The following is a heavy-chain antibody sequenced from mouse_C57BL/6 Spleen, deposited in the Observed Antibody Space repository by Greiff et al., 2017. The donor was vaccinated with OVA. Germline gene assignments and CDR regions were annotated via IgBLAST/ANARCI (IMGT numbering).Heavy chain of an antibody. V-gene: IGHV1-55*01. Sequence: QVQLQQPGAELVKPGASVKMSCKASGYTFTSYWITWVKQRPGQGLEWIGDIYPGSGSTNYNEKFKSKATLTVDTSSSTAYMQLSSLTSEDSAVYYCAREGDYYGSSYENYWGQGTTLTVSS. CDR2: IYPGSGST. CDR3: AREGDYYGSSYENY. CDR1: GYTFTSYW. J-gene: IGHJ2*01. D-gene: IGHD1-1*01.